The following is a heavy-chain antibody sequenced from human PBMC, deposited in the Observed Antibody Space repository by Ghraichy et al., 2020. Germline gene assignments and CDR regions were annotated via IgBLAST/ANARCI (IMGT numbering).Heavy chain of an antibody. CDR1: GVSVSSNSVA. CDR3: ARSHYRDYSFVFDS. J-gene: IGHJ4*02. D-gene: IGHD4-17*01. CDR2: TYYRSKWYS. V-gene: IGHV6-1*01. Sequence: SQTLSLTCAISGVSVSSNSVAWSWIRPSPSRGLEWLGRTYYRSKWYSDYTISVKGRVTINPDTSKNQFSLQLNSVTPEDTAVYYCARSHYRDYSFVFDSWGQGTLVTVSS.